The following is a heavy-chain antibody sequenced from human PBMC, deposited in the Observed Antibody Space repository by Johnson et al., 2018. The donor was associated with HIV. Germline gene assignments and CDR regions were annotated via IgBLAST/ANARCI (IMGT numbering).Heavy chain of an antibody. V-gene: IGHV3-66*01. CDR1: GITVGTNY. Sequence: VQLVESGGGLVQPGGSLRLSCAASGITVGTNYMSWVRQAPGKGLEWVSVIFSVGDVYYADSVKGRFTIPRDNAKNSLYLQMNSLRAEDTAVYYCARSKDGSGGSCPDGFDIWGQGTMVIVSS. CDR3: ARSKDGSGGSCPDGFDI. J-gene: IGHJ3*02. D-gene: IGHD2-15*01. CDR2: IFSVGDV.